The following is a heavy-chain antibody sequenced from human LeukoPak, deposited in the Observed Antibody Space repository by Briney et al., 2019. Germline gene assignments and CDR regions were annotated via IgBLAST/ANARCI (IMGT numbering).Heavy chain of an antibody. Sequence: GGSLRLSCAASGFTFSSYSMNWVRQAPGKGLEWVSSISSSSSYIYYADSVKGRFTISRDNAKNSLYLQMNSLRAEDTAVYYCARQGWYVDIFFHMDVWDKGTTVTISS. V-gene: IGHV3-21*01. J-gene: IGHJ6*03. CDR3: ARQGWYVDIFFHMDV. CDR1: GFTFSSYS. CDR2: ISSSSSYI. D-gene: IGHD6-19*01.